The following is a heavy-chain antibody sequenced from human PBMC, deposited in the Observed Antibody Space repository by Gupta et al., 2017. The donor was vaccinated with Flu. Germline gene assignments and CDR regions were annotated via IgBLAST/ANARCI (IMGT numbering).Heavy chain of an antibody. V-gene: IGHV3-7*01. D-gene: IGHD2-15*01. Sequence: MACVRQAPGKGLEWLANIKQDGSLKHYADSVKGRFTVSRDNAKNSVYLQMDTLRVEDTAVYYCATSLDAGGNEWGQGTLVTVSS. CDR3: ATSLDAGGNE. J-gene: IGHJ4*02. CDR2: IKQDGSLK.